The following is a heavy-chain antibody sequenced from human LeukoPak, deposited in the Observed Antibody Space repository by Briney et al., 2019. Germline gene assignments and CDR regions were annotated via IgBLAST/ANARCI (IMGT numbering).Heavy chain of an antibody. CDR2: IWYDGSNK. Sequence: GRSLRLSCAASGFTFSSYGMHWVRQAPGKGLEWVAVIWYDGSNKYYAGSVKGRFTISRDNSKNTLYLQMNSLRAEDTAVYYCARDQGYCSSTSCYVRYYYYYGMDVWGKGTTVTVSS. D-gene: IGHD2-2*01. V-gene: IGHV3-33*01. J-gene: IGHJ6*04. CDR1: GFTFSSYG. CDR3: ARDQGYCSSTSCYVRYYYYYGMDV.